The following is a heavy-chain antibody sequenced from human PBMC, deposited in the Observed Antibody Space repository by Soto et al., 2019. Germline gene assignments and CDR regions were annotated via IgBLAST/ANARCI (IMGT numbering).Heavy chain of an antibody. CDR2: ISSNGGST. D-gene: IGHD3-22*01. CDR1: GFTFSSYA. J-gene: IGHJ4*02. Sequence: GGSLRLSCSASGFTFSSYAMHWVRQAPGKGLEYVSAISSNGGSTYYADSVKGRFTISRDNSKNTLYLQMSSLRAEDTAVYYCVKTMIVVVITSPFDYWGQGTLVTVSS. V-gene: IGHV3-64D*08. CDR3: VKTMIVVVITSPFDY.